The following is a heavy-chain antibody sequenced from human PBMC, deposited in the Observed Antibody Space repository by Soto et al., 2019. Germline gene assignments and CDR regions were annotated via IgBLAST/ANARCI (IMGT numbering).Heavy chain of an antibody. J-gene: IGHJ3*01. Sequence: QVQLVQSGAEVKKPGSSVKVSCKASGGTFSSYAFSWVRQAPGQGLEWMGGIIPIFGTANYAQKFQGRVTITADESTSTAYMELRSLRSEDTAVYYCARARIIMVRGVIITGYAFDVWGQWTMVTVSS. CDR3: ARARIIMVRGVIITGYAFDV. CDR1: GGTFSSYA. D-gene: IGHD3-10*01. V-gene: IGHV1-69*01. CDR2: IIPIFGTA.